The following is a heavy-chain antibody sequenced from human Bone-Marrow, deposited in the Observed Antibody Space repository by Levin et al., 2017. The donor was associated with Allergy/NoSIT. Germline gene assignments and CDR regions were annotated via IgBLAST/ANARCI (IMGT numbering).Heavy chain of an antibody. V-gene: IGHV2-5*02. CDR1: GFSLSNGVG. Sequence: ESGPTLVKPTQTLTLTCTFSGFSLSNGVGVGWIRQPPGKALEWLALIFWDDDKRYNPSLQNRLTITKDTSKNQVVLTMTNMAPVDTATYFCVRPPTSPTYCSGNYTWTNFEYWGQATLVTVSS. CDR3: VRPPTSPTYCSGNYTWTNFEY. CDR2: IFWDDDK. D-gene: IGHD3-10*02. J-gene: IGHJ4*02.